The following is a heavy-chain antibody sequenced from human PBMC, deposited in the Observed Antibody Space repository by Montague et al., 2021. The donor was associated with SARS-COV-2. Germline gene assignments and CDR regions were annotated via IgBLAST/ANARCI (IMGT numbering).Heavy chain of an antibody. D-gene: IGHD3-10*01. Sequence: SLRLSCAVSRFKFESYAMHWVRQVPGKGLGWVAGFSLDTDRIDYADSVKGRFTVSRDKAQDSLYLQMNSLRPEDSAVYYCGKDLTPGGMDVWGQGTTVIVSS. V-gene: IGHV3-9*01. CDR1: RFKFESYA. CDR2: FSLDTDRI. CDR3: GKDLTPGGMDV. J-gene: IGHJ6*02.